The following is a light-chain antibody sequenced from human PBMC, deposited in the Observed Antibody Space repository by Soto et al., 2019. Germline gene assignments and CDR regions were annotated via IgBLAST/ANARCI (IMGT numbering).Light chain of an antibody. CDR3: QQYNNWPPWT. V-gene: IGKV3-15*01. CDR1: QSINSN. Sequence: EFLMPQSPATLSVSPGDRAALSCRASQSINSNLAWYQQQPGQAPRLLTYGASTRATGIPARFSGSGSGTEFTLTISSLQSEDFAVYYCQQYNNWPPWTFGQGTKVDIK. CDR2: GAS. J-gene: IGKJ1*01.